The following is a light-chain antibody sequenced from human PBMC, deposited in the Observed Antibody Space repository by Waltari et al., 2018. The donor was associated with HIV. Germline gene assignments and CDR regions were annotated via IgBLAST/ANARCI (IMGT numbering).Light chain of an antibody. Sequence: SAVTQPASVSGLPVQSITISCPADASDFALCNFVSWYQQHPGKLPRLIVYAVDSRASGISARFSGSKSGHTASLNISGLRAEDEADYYCASFTDDNTLLFGGGTKVTVL. CDR1: ASDFALCNF. CDR2: AVD. V-gene: IGLV2-14*03. CDR3: ASFTDDNTLL. J-gene: IGLJ3*02.